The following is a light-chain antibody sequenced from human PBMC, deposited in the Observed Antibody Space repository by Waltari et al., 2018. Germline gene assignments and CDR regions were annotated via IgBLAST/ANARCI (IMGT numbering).Light chain of an antibody. CDR3: QQYNNWTT. CDR1: QSVRSN. Sequence: EIVMTQSPATLSVSPGERATLSCRASQSVRSNLAWYQQKLGQAPRLLIDGASTRATGVPARVSGSGSGTEFTLTISSLQSEDFAVYYCQQYNNWTTFGQGTKVEIK. CDR2: GAS. J-gene: IGKJ1*01. V-gene: IGKV3-15*01.